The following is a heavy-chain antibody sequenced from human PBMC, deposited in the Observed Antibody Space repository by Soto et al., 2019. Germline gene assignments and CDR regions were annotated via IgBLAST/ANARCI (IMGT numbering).Heavy chain of an antibody. V-gene: IGHV1-18*01. J-gene: IGHJ1*01. Sequence: QVQLVQSGAEVKKPGASVKVSCKASGYTFTSYGISWVRQAPGQGLEWMGWISAYNGNTNYAQKVQGRVSKTTDTSTRPAYRELRRLRADDTAVYDGAGEDPYGDYLEQWGQGTLVTVSS. CDR3: AGEDPYGDYLEQ. CDR1: GYTFTSYG. CDR2: ISAYNGNT. D-gene: IGHD4-17*01.